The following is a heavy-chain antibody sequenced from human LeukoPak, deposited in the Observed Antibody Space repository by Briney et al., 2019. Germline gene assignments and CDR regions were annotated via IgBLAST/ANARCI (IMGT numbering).Heavy chain of an antibody. Sequence: TGGSLRLSCAASGFTFSSYSMNWVRQAPGKGLEWVSSISSSSSYIYYADSVKGRFTISRDNAKNSLHLQMNSLRAEDTAVYYCARSGLGSSGWYYWGQGTLVTVSS. CDR1: GFTFSSYS. D-gene: IGHD6-19*01. J-gene: IGHJ4*02. CDR3: ARSGLGSSGWYY. V-gene: IGHV3-21*01. CDR2: ISSSSSYI.